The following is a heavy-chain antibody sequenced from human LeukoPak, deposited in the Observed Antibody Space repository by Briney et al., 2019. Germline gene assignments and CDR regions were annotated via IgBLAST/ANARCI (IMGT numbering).Heavy chain of an antibody. Sequence: GGSLRLSCAASGFTFSSYAMSWVRQAPGKGLEWVSAIGGSGGSTYYTDSVKDRFTISRDNSKNTLYLQMNSLRAEDTAVYYCAKVTSGYDTRDYWGQGTLVTVSS. D-gene: IGHD5-12*01. V-gene: IGHV3-23*01. CDR1: GFTFSSYA. CDR3: AKVTSGYDTRDY. CDR2: IGGSGGST. J-gene: IGHJ4*02.